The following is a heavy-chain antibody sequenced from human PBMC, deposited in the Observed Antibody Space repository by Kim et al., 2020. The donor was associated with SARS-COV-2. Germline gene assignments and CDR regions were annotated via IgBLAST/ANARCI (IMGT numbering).Heavy chain of an antibody. D-gene: IGHD2-2*01. CDR3: ARVVVPAAMPENWFDP. V-gene: IGHV4-59*01. CDR2: IYYSGST. J-gene: IGHJ5*02. CDR1: GGSISSYY. Sequence: SETLSLTCTVSGGSISSYYWSWIRQPPGKGLEWIGYIYYSGSTNYNPSLKSRVTISVDTSKNQFSLKLSSVTAADTAVYYCARVVVPAAMPENWFDPWGQGTLVTVSS.